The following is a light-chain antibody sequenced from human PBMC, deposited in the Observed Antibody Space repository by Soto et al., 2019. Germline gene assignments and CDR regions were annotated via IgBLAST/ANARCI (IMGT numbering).Light chain of an antibody. Sequence: EMVLTQSPGTLSLSPGDRATLSCRARQSISGNYLAWYQQKPGQAPRVLIYGASTRATGIPDRFSGSGSGTDFTLTISRLEPEDFAVYYCQHYGVSPWTFGQGTKVEIK. V-gene: IGKV3-20*01. CDR2: GAS. CDR3: QHYGVSPWT. J-gene: IGKJ1*01. CDR1: QSISGNY.